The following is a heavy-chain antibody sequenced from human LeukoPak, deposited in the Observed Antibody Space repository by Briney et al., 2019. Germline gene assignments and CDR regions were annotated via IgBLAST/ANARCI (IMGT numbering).Heavy chain of an antibody. CDR2: IYYTGST. D-gene: IGHD2-8*01. Sequence: SETLSLTCTVSRGSVSSSTYYWSWVRQPPGKGLEWIASIYYTGSTYYNPSLKSRVTISLDMSKNEFFLTMTSVTAADTAVYFCTAEKNGSPHYWGQGTQGTVSS. CDR1: RGSVSSSTYY. J-gene: IGHJ4*02. CDR3: TAEKNGSPHY. V-gene: IGHV4-39*07.